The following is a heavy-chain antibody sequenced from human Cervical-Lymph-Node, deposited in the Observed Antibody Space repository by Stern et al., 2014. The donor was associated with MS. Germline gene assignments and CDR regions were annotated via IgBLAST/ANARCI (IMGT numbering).Heavy chain of an antibody. Sequence: VQLLQSGAEVKKPGSSVKVSCKASGGTFSSYAISWVRQAPGQGLEWMGGIIPIFGTANYAQKFQGRVTITADESTSTAYMELSSLRSEDTAVYYCARVVPAAISYYYGMDVWGHGTTVTVSS. J-gene: IGHJ6*02. CDR3: ARVVPAAISYYYGMDV. V-gene: IGHV1-69*01. D-gene: IGHD2-2*02. CDR1: GGTFSSYA. CDR2: IIPIFGTA.